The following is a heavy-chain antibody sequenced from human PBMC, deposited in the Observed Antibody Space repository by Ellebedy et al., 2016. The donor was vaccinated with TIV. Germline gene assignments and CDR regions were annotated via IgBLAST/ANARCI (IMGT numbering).Heavy chain of an antibody. CDR3: ARDWMAPRDVDIRDYYYYYGMDV. Sequence: GESLKISXAASGFTFSDYYMSWIRQAPGKGLEWVSYISSSGSTIYYADSVKGRFTISRDNAKNSLYLQMNSLRAEDTALYYCARDWMAPRDVDIRDYYYYYGMDVWGQGTTVTVSS. CDR1: GFTFSDYY. D-gene: IGHD5-12*01. V-gene: IGHV3-11*01. CDR2: ISSSGSTI. J-gene: IGHJ6*02.